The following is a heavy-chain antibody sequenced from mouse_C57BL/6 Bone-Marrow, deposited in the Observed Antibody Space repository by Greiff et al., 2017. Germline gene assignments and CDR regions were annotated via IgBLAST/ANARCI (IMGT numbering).Heavy chain of an antibody. CDR3: ARSGPRGRSFDY. V-gene: IGHV1-55*01. D-gene: IGHD3-1*01. CDR1: GYTFTSYW. CDR2: IYPTSGRT. J-gene: IGHJ2*01. Sequence: QVQLQQPGAELVKPGASVKMSCKASGYTFTSYWITWVKQRPGQGLEWIGDIYPTSGRTNYNEKFKSKAILTVDTSSNTAYMQLSSLTSEVSAVLYCARSGPRGRSFDYWGQGTTLTVSS.